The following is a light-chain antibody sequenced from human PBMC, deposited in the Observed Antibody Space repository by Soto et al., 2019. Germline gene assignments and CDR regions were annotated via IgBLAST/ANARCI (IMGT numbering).Light chain of an antibody. CDR3: QQRSTWPLT. V-gene: IGKV3-11*01. J-gene: IGKJ4*01. CDR2: DAS. CDR1: QSVSSY. Sequence: IVLTQSPATLSLSPGERATLSCRASQSVSSYLAWYQQKPGQAPRLLIYDASNRATGIPARFSGSGSGTDFTLTISSLEPEDFAVYYCQQRSTWPLTVGGGTKVEIK.